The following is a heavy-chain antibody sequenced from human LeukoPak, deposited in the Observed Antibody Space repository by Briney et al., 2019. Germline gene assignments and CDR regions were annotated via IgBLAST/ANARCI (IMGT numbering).Heavy chain of an antibody. CDR2: ISYDGSNK. D-gene: IGHD1-1*01. J-gene: IGHJ4*02. Sequence: GGSLRLSCAASGFTFSSYAMHWVRQAPGKGLEWVAVISYDGSNKYYADSVKGRFTISRDNSKNTLYLQMNSLRAEDTAVYYCARGGVEEARPYDYWGQGTLVTVSS. CDR1: GFTFSSYA. CDR3: ARGGVEEARPYDY. V-gene: IGHV3-30-3*01.